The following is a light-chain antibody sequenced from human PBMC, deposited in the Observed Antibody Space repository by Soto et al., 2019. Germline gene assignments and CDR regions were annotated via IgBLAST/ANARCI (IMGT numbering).Light chain of an antibody. CDR3: QQYGSSPRT. Sequence: EIVLTQSPGTLSLSPGERATLSCRASQSVSSSYLAWYQQKPGQAPRLLIYGASSGATGIPDRFSGSGSGTDFTLTIIILEPEDFAVYYCQQYGSSPRTFGQGTKVDIK. CDR2: GAS. V-gene: IGKV3-20*01. CDR1: QSVSSSY. J-gene: IGKJ1*01.